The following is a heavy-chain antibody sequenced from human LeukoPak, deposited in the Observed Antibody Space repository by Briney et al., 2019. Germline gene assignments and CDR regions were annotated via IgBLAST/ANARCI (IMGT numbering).Heavy chain of an antibody. CDR1: EFTFSTYS. CDR2: ISSTSSYI. CDR3: ARDQSTVLVIPGAFDI. J-gene: IGHJ3*02. V-gene: IGHV3-21*01. Sequence: TGGSLRLSCAASEFTFSTYSMHWVRQAPGKGLEWVSSISSTSSYIYYADSVKGRFTISRDNAKNSLYLQMNSLRAEDTAVYYCARDQSTVLVIPGAFDIWGQGTMVTVSS. D-gene: IGHD3-22*01.